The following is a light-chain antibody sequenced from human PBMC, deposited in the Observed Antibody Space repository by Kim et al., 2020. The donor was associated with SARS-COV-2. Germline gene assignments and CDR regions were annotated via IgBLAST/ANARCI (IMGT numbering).Light chain of an antibody. V-gene: IGKV3-20*01. Sequence: EIVLTQSPGTLSLSPGERATLSCRASQSVGGNYLAWYQKRVGLAPRLLIYGASNRATGIPDRFSGSGSGTDFTLTISRLEAEDFALYYCQQCGSSPWTFGQGTKVDIK. CDR3: QQCGSSPWT. CDR2: GAS. J-gene: IGKJ1*01. CDR1: QSVGGNY.